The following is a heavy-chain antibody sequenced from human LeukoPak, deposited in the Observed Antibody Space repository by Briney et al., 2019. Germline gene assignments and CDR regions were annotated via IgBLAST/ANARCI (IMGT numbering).Heavy chain of an antibody. CDR2: FDPEDGET. V-gene: IGHV1-24*01. Sequence: ASVKVSCKASGGTFSSYAISWVRQAPGKGLEWMGGFDPEDGETIYAQKFQGRVTMTEDTSTDTAYMELSSLRSEDTAVYYCATKYCSGGSCYFDYWGQGTLVTVSS. J-gene: IGHJ4*02. CDR1: GGTFSSYA. CDR3: ATKYCSGGSCYFDY. D-gene: IGHD2-15*01.